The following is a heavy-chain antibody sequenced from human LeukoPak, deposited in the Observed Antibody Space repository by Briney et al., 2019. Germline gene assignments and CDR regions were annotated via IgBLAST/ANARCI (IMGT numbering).Heavy chain of an antibody. D-gene: IGHD2-2*01. CDR1: GGSISRSSSY. V-gene: IGHV4-39*01. Sequence: PSETLSLTCSVSGGSISRSSSYWGWIRQPPGKGLEWIGSIYYSGSTYYNPSLKSRVTISVDTSKNQFSLKLSSVTAADTAVYYCVVVPAVVGYYYYYMDVWGKGTTVTISS. CDR3: VVVPAVVGYYYYYMDV. J-gene: IGHJ6*03. CDR2: IYYSGST.